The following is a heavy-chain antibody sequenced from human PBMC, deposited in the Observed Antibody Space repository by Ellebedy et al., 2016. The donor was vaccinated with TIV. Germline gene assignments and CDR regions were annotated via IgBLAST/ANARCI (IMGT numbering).Heavy chain of an antibody. V-gene: IGHV1-69*13. D-gene: IGHD3-3*01. CDR3: ARDKRRLICGAETWFDL. Sequence: AASVKVSCKASGGTFSNYGLSWVRQAPGQGLEWMGGIIPAFGTTNYAQNFHDRVTITADELTSTVYMEVSSLTSEDTATYYCARDKRRLICGAETWFDLWGQGTLFTVSS. CDR2: IIPAFGTT. J-gene: IGHJ5*02. CDR1: GGTFSNYG.